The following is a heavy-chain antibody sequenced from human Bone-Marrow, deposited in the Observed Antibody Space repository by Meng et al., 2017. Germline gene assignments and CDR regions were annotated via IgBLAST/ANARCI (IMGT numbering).Heavy chain of an antibody. V-gene: IGHV3-74*01. CDR3: AREGSVTTDY. J-gene: IGHJ4*02. Sequence: VHVVMSGGGYVQLGGCLTLLCAVSGFSLRSYCMHWVLQAPGKGLVWVSHITTCGSNTTYADSVKGRFTISRDNAKNTMYLQMNSLTDEDTAVYYCAREGSVTTDYWGQGTLVTVSS. CDR1: GFSLRSYC. CDR2: ITTCGSNT. D-gene: IGHD4-17*01.